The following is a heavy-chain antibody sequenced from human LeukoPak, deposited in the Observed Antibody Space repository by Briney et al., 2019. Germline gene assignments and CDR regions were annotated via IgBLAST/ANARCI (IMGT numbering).Heavy chain of an antibody. V-gene: IGHV1-8*01. Sequence: ASVKVSCKASRYTFTSYDINWVRQATGQGLEWMGWMNPNSGNTGYAQKFQARVTMTRNTSISTAYMELSSLRSEDTAVYYCARHYIRSRPTIFGVTYGMDVWGQGTTVTVSS. CDR1: RYTFTSYD. D-gene: IGHD3-3*01. CDR3: ARHYIRSRPTIFGVTYGMDV. CDR2: MNPNSGNT. J-gene: IGHJ6*02.